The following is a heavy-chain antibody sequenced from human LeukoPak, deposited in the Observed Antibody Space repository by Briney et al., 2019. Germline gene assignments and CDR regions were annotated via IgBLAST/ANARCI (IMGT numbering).Heavy chain of an antibody. CDR1: GGSLSSYY. V-gene: IGHV4-59*01. Sequence: PSETLSLTCTVSGGSLSSYYWSWIRQPPGKGLEWIGYIYYSGSTNYNPSLKSRVTISVDTSKNQFSLKLSSVTAADAAVYYCARDRYDYVWGSYPSHGYAFDIWGQGTMVTVSS. CDR2: IYYSGST. J-gene: IGHJ3*02. D-gene: IGHD3-16*02. CDR3: ARDRYDYVWGSYPSHGYAFDI.